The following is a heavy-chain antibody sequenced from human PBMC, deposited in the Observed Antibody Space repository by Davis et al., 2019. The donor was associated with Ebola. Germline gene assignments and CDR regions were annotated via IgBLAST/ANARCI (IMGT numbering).Heavy chain of an antibody. D-gene: IGHD5-24*01. CDR3: ARVRVTTERWLQSLGY. Sequence: ASVPVSCKASLYTFTSYDINWVRQATGQGPEWMGWMNPNSGNTGYAQKFQGRVTMTRNTSISTAYMELSSLRSEDTAVYYCARVRVTTERWLQSLGYWGQGTLVTVSS. CDR1: LYTFTSYD. J-gene: IGHJ4*02. CDR2: MNPNSGNT. V-gene: IGHV1-8*01.